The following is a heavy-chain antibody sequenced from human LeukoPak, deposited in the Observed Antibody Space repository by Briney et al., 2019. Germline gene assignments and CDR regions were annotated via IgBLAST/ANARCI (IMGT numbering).Heavy chain of an antibody. CDR1: GFTLSRSW. CDR3: ARAYQPDY. V-gene: IGHV3-7*05. D-gene: IGHD1-14*01. J-gene: IGHJ4*02. CDR2: INQDGSEK. Sequence: GGSLRLSCAASGFTLSRSWMSWVRQAPGKGLEWVANINQDGSEKNYVDSVKGRFTISRDNAKNSLYLQMNSLRAEDTAVYYCARAYQPDYWGQGTLVTVSS.